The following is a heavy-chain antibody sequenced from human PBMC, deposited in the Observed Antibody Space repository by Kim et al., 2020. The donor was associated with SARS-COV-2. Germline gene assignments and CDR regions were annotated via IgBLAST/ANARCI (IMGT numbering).Heavy chain of an antibody. J-gene: IGHJ3*02. V-gene: IGHV4-31*02. CDR3: ATSRINMIVVVDAFDI. D-gene: IGHD3-22*01. Sequence: PSLESRVTISVDTSKNQFSLKLSSVTAADTAVYYCATSRINMIVVVDAFDIWGKGTMVTVSS.